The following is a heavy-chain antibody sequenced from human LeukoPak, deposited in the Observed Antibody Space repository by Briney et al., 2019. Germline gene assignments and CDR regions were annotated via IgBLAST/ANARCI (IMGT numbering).Heavy chain of an antibody. J-gene: IGHJ6*03. CDR1: GYTFTSYG. Sequence: GASVKVSCKASGYTFTSYGISWVRQAPGQGLEWMGWISAYNGNTNYAQKLQGRVTMTTDTFTSTAYMELRGLRSDDTAVYYCASLGQVGYGSGSQPDYYYYYYMDVWGKGTTVTVSS. CDR2: ISAYNGNT. V-gene: IGHV1-18*01. CDR3: ASLGQVGYGSGSQPDYYYYYYMDV. D-gene: IGHD3-10*01.